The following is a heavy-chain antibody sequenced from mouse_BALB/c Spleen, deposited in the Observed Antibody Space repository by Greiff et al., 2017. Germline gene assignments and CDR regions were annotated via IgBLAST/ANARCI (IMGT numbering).Heavy chain of an antibody. V-gene: IGHV1-7*01. Sequence: VQLQQSGAELAKPGASVKMSCKASGYTFTSYWMHWVKQRPGQGLEWIGYINPSTGYTEYNQKFKDKATLTADKSSSTAYMQLSSLTSEDSAVYYCARGQGSSYFDYWGQGTTLTVSS. CDR2: INPSTGYT. D-gene: IGHD1-1*01. CDR3: ARGQGSSYFDY. CDR1: GYTFTSYW. J-gene: IGHJ2*01.